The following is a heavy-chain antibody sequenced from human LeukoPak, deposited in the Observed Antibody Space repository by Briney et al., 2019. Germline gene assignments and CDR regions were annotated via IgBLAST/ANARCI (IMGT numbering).Heavy chain of an antibody. J-gene: IGHJ6*03. CDR1: GGSISDYY. V-gene: IGHV4-4*07. D-gene: IGHD2-21*02. Sequence: SETLSLTCTVSGGSISDYYWSWIRQPAGKGLEWIGRIYTSGSSNYNPSLKSRATMSVDTSKNQFSLKLSSVTAADTAVYYCARVVVVTAAREAYYYYYYMDVWGKGTTVTISS. CDR3: ARVVVVTAAREAYYYYYYMDV. CDR2: IYTSGSS.